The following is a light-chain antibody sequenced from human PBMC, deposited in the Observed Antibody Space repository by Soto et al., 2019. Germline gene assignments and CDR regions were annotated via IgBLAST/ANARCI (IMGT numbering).Light chain of an antibody. CDR1: QNIHTN. Sequence: EIVMTQSPATLSVSPGERATLSCRAGQNIHTNLAWYQQKPGQAPRLLFYGASTGATGLPARFSGSGSGTEFTLTISRLEPADFAVYFCHHYGTSPTFGQGTRLEI. CDR3: HHYGTSPT. V-gene: IGKV3-15*01. CDR2: GAS. J-gene: IGKJ5*01.